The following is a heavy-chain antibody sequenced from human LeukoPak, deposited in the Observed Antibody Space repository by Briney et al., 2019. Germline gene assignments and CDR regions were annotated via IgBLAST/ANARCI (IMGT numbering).Heavy chain of an antibody. CDR3: ARARAAADFDC. J-gene: IGHJ4*02. Sequence: SETLSLTCDVAGQSISIGFQWGWIRPPPGKGLEWIGSIYHSGNIYYNPSLKSRVTISVDTSKNQFSLKLSSVTAADTAVYYCARARAAADFDCWGQGTLVTISS. CDR1: GQSISIGFQ. CDR2: IYHSGNI. D-gene: IGHD6-13*01. V-gene: IGHV4-38-2*01.